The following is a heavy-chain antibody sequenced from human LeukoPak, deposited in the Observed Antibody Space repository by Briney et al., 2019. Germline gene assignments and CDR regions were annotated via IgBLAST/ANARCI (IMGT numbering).Heavy chain of an antibody. J-gene: IGHJ4*02. CDR2: ISSNGGST. Sequence: SGGSLRLSCAASGFTFSSYAMHWVRQAPGKGLEYVSAISSNGGSTYYANSVKGRFTISRDNSKNTLYLQMGSLRAEDMAVYYCARGYDYVWGSYREYYFDYWGQGTLVTVSS. CDR3: ARGYDYVWGSYREYYFDY. D-gene: IGHD3-16*02. CDR1: GFTFSSYA. V-gene: IGHV3-64*01.